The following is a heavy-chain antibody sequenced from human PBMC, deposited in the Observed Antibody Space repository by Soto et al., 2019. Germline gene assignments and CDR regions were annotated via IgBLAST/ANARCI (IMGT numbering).Heavy chain of an antibody. CDR1: GGSITSGGYY. V-gene: IGHV4-31*03. CDR3: ARKQAGYFYGIDY. J-gene: IGHJ4*02. CDR2: IYDSGST. D-gene: IGHD3-10*01. Sequence: NPXETLSLTCTVSGGSITSGGYYWGWIRQHPGKGLEWLGYIYDSGSTFYNPSLKSRITLSVDTSKNQFSLKLSSVTVADTAVYFCARKQAGYFYGIDYWGQGALVTVS.